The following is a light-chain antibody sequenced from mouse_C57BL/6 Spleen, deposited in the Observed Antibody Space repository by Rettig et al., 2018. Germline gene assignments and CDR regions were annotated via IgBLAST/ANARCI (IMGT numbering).Light chain of an antibody. Sequence: QIVLTQSPAIMSAFSGEKVTMTCSASSSVSDMYWYQQKPGSSPRLLIYDTSNLASGVPVRFSGSGSGTSYSLTISRVEAEDAATYYCQQWSSYPFTFGS. V-gene: IGKV4-55*01. CDR2: DTS. CDR1: SSVSD. J-gene: IGKJ4*01. CDR3: QQWSSYPFT.